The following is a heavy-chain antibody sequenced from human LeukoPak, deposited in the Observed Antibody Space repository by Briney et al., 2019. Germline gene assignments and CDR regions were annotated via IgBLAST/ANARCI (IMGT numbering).Heavy chain of an antibody. V-gene: IGHV3-7*01. CDR2: IKQDGSEK. D-gene: IGHD4-23*01. CDR1: GFTFSSYW. Sequence: GGSLRLSCAASGFTFSSYWMSWVRQAPGKGLEWVANIKQDGSEKYYVDSVKGRFTISRDNAKNSLYLQMNSLRPEDTAVYYCAKDLHGGYSSDYWGQGTLVTVSS. CDR3: AKDLHGGYSSDY. J-gene: IGHJ4*02.